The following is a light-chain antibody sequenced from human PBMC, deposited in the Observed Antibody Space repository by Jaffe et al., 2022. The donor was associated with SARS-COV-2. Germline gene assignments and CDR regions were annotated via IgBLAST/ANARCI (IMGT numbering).Light chain of an antibody. J-gene: IGKJ4*01. CDR1: QNINNY. V-gene: IGKV1-39*01. CDR3: QQSYSTPLT. CDR2: AAS. Sequence: DIQMTQSPSSLSASVGDRVTITCRASQNINNYLNWYQQKPGKAPNLLIYAASSLQSGVPSRFSGSGSGTDFTLTISSLQPEDFATYYCQQSYSTPLTFGGGTKVEIK.